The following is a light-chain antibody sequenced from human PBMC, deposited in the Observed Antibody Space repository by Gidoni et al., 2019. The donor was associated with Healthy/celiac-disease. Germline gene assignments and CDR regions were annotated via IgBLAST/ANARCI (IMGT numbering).Light chain of an antibody. CDR2: DAS. CDR1: QSVSSY. V-gene: IGKV3-11*01. J-gene: IGKJ5*01. Sequence: EIVLTQSPATLSLSPGERATLSCRASQSVSSYLAWYQQKTGQAPRLLIYDASNRATGIPARFSGSWSATDSPLTISRLAPEDFAVYYCQQRSNWPLTFGQGTRLEIK. CDR3: QQRSNWPLT.